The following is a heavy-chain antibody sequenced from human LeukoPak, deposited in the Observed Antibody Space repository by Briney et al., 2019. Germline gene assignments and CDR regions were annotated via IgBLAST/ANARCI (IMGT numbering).Heavy chain of an antibody. J-gene: IGHJ3*01. V-gene: IGHV4-59*01. CDR3: ARVLWLPLDVFNF. CDR1: GGSISSYY. D-gene: IGHD6-19*01. Sequence: PSETLSLTCTVSGGSISSYYWSWIRQPPGKGLEWIGYIYYSGSTNYNPSLKSRVTISVDTSKNQFSLKVSSVTAADTAMYYCARVLWLPLDVFNFWGQGTMVTVSS. CDR2: IYYSGST.